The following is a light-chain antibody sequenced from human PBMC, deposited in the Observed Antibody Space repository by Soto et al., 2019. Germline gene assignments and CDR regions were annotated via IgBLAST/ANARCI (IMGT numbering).Light chain of an antibody. CDR3: ASWDDRLGAVI. CDR2: SNN. V-gene: IGLV1-47*02. Sequence: ALTQPPSASGTPGQKVFISCSGSSSNIGGTNYAYWYQQLPGAAPKLLMHSNNLRPSGVPERISGSKFGTAASLAISGLRSEDEAVYYCASWDDRLGAVIFGGGTKVTVL. CDR1: SSNIGGTNY. J-gene: IGLJ2*01.